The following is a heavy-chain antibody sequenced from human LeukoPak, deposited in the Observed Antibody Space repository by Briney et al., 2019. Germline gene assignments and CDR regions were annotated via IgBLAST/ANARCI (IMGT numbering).Heavy chain of an antibody. CDR2: IYYSGST. J-gene: IGHJ4*02. D-gene: IGHD3-22*01. V-gene: IGHV4-30-4*01. CDR3: ARASITMIVVGKFFDY. CDR1: GGSISSGDYY. Sequence: PSETLSLTCTVSGGSISSGDYYWSWIRQPPGKGLEWIGYIYYSGSTYYNPSLKSRVTISVDTSKNQFSLKLSSVTAADTAVYYCARASITMIVVGKFFDYWGQGTLVTVSS.